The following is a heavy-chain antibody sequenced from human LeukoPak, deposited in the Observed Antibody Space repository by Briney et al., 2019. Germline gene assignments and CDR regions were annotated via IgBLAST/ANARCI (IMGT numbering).Heavy chain of an antibody. D-gene: IGHD3-16*01. CDR3: ARYYPSYYFDY. CDR2: INPSSGDT. CDR1: GYTFTSYY. Sequence: ASVKVSCKASGYTFTSYYMHWVRQAPGQGLEWMGIINPSSGDTSYAQSFLGGVSMTRDTSTSTVYMELSSLRSEDTAVYYCARYYPSYYFDYWGQGTLVTVS. J-gene: IGHJ4*02. V-gene: IGHV1-46*03.